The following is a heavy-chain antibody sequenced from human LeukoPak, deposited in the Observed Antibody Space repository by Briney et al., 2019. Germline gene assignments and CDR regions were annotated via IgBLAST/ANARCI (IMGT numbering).Heavy chain of an antibody. Sequence: PGGSLRLSCAASGFTFSSYWMHWVRQAPGKGLVWVSRIYSDGNTTNYADSVKGRFTISRDNAKNTLYLQMSSLRAEDTAVYYCARDQGSTSRGIDYWGQGTLVTVSS. V-gene: IGHV3-74*01. CDR3: ARDQGSTSRGIDY. CDR2: IYSDGNTT. J-gene: IGHJ4*02. CDR1: GFTFSSYW. D-gene: IGHD2-2*01.